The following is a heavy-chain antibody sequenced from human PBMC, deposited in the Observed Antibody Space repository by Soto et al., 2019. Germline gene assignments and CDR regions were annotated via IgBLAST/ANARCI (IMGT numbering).Heavy chain of an antibody. J-gene: IGHJ4*02. CDR3: AKGVDTGGYYYPYFDC. CDR1: GFTFSSYA. CDR2: ISYDGSNK. D-gene: IGHD3-22*01. Sequence: GGSLRLSCAASGFTFSSYAMHWVRQAPGKGLEWVAVISYDGSNKYYADSVKGRFTISRDNSKNTLYLQMNSLRAEDTAVYYCAKGVDTGGYYYPYFDCWGQGTLVTVSS. V-gene: IGHV3-30-3*01.